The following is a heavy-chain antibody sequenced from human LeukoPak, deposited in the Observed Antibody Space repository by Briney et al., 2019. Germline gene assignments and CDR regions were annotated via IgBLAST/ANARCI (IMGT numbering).Heavy chain of an antibody. V-gene: IGHV3-48*02. D-gene: IGHD3-22*01. J-gene: IGHJ1*01. CDR1: GFTFSSYN. CDR2: ISSSSSTI. Sequence: GGSLRLSCAASGFTFSSYNMNWVRQAPGKGLEWVSYISSSSSTIYYADSVRGRFTISRDNAKNSLYLQMNSLRDEDTAVYYCARDYYGSSGPRRVQHWGQGTLVTVSS. CDR3: ARDYYGSSGPRRVQH.